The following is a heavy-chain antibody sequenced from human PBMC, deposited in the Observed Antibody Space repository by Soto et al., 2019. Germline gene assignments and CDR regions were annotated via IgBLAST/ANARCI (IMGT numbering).Heavy chain of an antibody. CDR3: ARDYYDSSGLDY. D-gene: IGHD3-22*01. CDR1: GFTFSTYG. V-gene: IGHV3-33*01. Sequence: QVQLVESGGGVVQPGRSLRLSCAASGFTFSTYGMHWVRQAPGKGLEWVAVIWYDGSNKYYADSVKGRFTISRDNSKNTLYLQMNSLRAEDTAVYYCARDYYDSSGLDYWGQGTLVTVSS. CDR2: IWYDGSNK. J-gene: IGHJ4*02.